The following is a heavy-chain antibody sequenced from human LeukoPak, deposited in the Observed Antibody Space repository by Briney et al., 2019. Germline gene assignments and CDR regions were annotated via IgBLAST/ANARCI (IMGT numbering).Heavy chain of an antibody. Sequence: SVKVSCKASGGAFSDYALNWVRQAPGQGLVWMGVFIPILGTANCTQKFQGRVTITADISTNTVYMELSSLRSEDTAVYYCARDPGWYYYDSSGYLNAFDIWGQGTMVTVSS. CDR3: ARDPGWYYYDSSGYLNAFDI. J-gene: IGHJ3*02. CDR1: GGAFSDYA. V-gene: IGHV1-69*10. D-gene: IGHD3-22*01. CDR2: FIPILGTA.